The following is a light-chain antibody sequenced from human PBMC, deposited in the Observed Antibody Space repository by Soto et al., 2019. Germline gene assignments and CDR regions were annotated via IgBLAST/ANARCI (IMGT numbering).Light chain of an antibody. J-gene: IGKJ5*01. CDR2: GAS. CDR3: QQYGSSIT. V-gene: IGKV3-20*01. CDR1: QSITTNS. Sequence: ESVLTQSPGTLSLSPGERATLSCRAGQSITTNSFAWYQQRFGQPPRLLIHGASSRATGIPDRFSGSGSGRDLTLTISRLAPEGVAVYYCQQYGSSITFGQGTRLEIK.